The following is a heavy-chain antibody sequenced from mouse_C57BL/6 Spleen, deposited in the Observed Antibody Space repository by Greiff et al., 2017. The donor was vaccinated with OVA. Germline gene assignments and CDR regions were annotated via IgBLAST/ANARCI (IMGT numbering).Heavy chain of an antibody. J-gene: IGHJ2*01. Sequence: EVNVVESGGGLVKPGGSLKLSCAASGFTFSDYGMHWVRQAPEKGLEWVAYISSGSSTIYYADTVKGRFTISRDNAKNTLFLQMTSLRSEDTAMYYCARQTGYGSSHFDYWGQGTTLTVSS. CDR2: ISSGSSTI. V-gene: IGHV5-17*01. CDR3: ARQTGYGSSHFDY. D-gene: IGHD1-1*01. CDR1: GFTFSDYG.